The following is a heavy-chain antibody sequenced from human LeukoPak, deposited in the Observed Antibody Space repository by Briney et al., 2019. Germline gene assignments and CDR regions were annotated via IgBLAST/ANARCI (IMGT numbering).Heavy chain of an antibody. Sequence: SETLSLTCTASGGSISSYYWSWIRQPPGKGLEWIGYIYYSGSTFYNPSLKSRVTISVDTSKNEFSLKLSSVTAADTAVYYCAREFWSGSYSDKWGQGTLVTVSS. D-gene: IGHD3-3*01. CDR1: GGSISSYY. J-gene: IGHJ4*02. V-gene: IGHV4-59*06. CDR2: IYYSGST. CDR3: AREFWSGSYSDK.